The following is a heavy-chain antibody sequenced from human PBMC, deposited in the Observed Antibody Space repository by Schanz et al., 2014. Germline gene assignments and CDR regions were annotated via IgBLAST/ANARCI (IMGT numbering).Heavy chain of an antibody. CDR2: ISYSGST. CDR1: GGSVSSGGDY. J-gene: IGHJ3*02. Sequence: QVQLQESGPGLVKPSQTLSLTCTVSGGSVSSGGDYWSWIRQHPGKGLEWIGFISYSGSTYYNPSLKSRVTISVDTSKNQFSLNLSSATAADTAVYYCARDRGHGDLPGDIWGQGTMVTGSS. D-gene: IGHD4-17*01. V-gene: IGHV4-31*03. CDR3: ARDRGHGDLPGDI.